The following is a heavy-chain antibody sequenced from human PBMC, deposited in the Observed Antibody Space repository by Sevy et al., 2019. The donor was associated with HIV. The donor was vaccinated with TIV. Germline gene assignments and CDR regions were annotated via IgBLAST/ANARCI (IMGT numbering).Heavy chain of an antibody. CDR1: GYTFTGYY. CDR2: INPNSGGT. CDR3: ARDQARSGSWYHRGWSWFDP. D-gene: IGHD6-13*01. J-gene: IGHJ5*02. V-gene: IGHV1-2*02. Sequence: ASVKVSCKASGYTFTGYYMHWVRQAPGQGLEWMGWINPNSGGTNYAQKFQGRVTMTRDTSISTAYMELSRLRSDDTAVYYCARDQARSGSWYHRGWSWFDPWGQGTLVTVSS.